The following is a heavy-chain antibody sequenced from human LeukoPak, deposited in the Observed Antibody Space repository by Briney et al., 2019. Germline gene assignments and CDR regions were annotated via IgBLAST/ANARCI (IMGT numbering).Heavy chain of an antibody. CDR3: ARDTGPDLDY. CDR1: GFTFSSYS. D-gene: IGHD1-14*01. J-gene: IGHJ4*02. CDR2: ISGSSSYI. V-gene: IGHV3-21*01. Sequence: PGGSLRLSCVASGFTFSSYSMNWVRQAPGEGLEWVSCISGSSSYISYADSVKGRFTISRDNAKNSVYLQMNSLRAEDTAVYYCARDTGPDLDYWGQGTLVTVSS.